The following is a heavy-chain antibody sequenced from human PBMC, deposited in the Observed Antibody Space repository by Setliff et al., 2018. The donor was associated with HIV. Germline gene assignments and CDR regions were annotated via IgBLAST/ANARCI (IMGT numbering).Heavy chain of an antibody. CDR3: ATDLIVVVPAAMSDY. CDR1: GFTFSSYA. D-gene: IGHD2-2*01. J-gene: IGHJ4*02. V-gene: IGHV3-23*01. Sequence: GESLTLSCAASGFTFSSYAMSWVRQAPGKGLEWVSAISGSGGSTYYADSVKGRFTISRDNSKNTLYLQMNSLRAEDTAVYYCATDLIVVVPAAMSDYWGQGTLVTVSS. CDR2: ISGSGGST.